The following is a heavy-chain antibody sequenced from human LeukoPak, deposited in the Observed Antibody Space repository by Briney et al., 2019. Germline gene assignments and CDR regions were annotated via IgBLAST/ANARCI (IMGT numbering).Heavy chain of an antibody. Sequence: SVKVSCKASGYTFTGYYMHWVRQAPGQGLEWMGWINPNSGVTNYAQKFQGRVTMTRDTSISTAYMELSRLRSDDTAVYYCARMHYDFWSGYPRQYYFDYWGQGTLVTVSS. CDR3: ARMHYDFWSGYPRQYYFDY. CDR2: INPNSGVT. J-gene: IGHJ4*02. V-gene: IGHV1-2*02. D-gene: IGHD3-3*01. CDR1: GYTFTGYY.